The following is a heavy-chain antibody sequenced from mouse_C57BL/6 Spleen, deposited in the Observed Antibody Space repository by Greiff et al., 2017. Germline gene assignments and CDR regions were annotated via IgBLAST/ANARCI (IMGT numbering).Heavy chain of an antibody. Sequence: EVQLQQSGPELVKPGASVKIPCKASGYTFTDYNMDWVKQSHGKSLEWVGDINPNNGGTIYNQKFKGKATLTVDKSSSTAYMQLRSLTSEDTSVYYCARKGYDYEGYFDYWGTGTTLTVSS. V-gene: IGHV1-18*01. CDR1: GYTFTDYN. D-gene: IGHD2-4*01. CDR3: ARKGYDYEGYFDY. CDR2: INPNNGGT. J-gene: IGHJ2*01.